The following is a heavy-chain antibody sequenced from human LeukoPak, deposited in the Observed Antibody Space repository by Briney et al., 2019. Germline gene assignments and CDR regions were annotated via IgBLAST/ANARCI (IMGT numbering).Heavy chain of an antibody. CDR3: ASHGGQSSAPFIDF. CDR2: IYSTFDT. D-gene: IGHD3-10*01. Sequence: GGSLTLSCVASGCAFSGNYMSWVRQAPGGGLEWVSLIYSTFDTSYTDSVRGRFTISRDNSKNTVYLQMNSLRVEDTAVYYCASHGGQSSAPFIDFWGQGTLVTVSS. V-gene: IGHV3-66*04. J-gene: IGHJ4*02. CDR1: GCAFSGNY.